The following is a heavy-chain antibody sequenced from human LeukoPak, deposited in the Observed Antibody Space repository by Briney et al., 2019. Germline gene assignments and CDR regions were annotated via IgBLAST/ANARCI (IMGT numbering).Heavy chain of an antibody. CDR1: GGSISSYY. V-gene: IGHV4-59*01. J-gene: IGHJ6*02. D-gene: IGHD6-13*01. CDR3: ARVDSSSWIMDV. CDR2: IYYSGST. Sequence: PSETLSLTCTVSGGSISSYYWSWIRQPPGKGLEWIGYIYYSGSTNYNPSLKSRVTISVDTSKNQFSLKLSSVTAADTAVYYCARVDSSSWIMDVWGQGTTVTVSS.